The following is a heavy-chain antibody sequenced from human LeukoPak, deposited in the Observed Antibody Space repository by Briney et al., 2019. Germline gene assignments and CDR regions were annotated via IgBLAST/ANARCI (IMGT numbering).Heavy chain of an antibody. CDR1: GFTFSSYE. Sequence: PGGSLRLSCAASGFTFSSYEMNWVRQAPGKGLEWVSYISSSGSTIYYADSVKGRFTISRDNSKNTLYLQMNSLRAEDTAVYYCAKAKLGGDYYYYMDVWGKGTTVTVSS. J-gene: IGHJ6*03. CDR2: ISSSGSTI. CDR3: AKAKLGGDYYYYMDV. V-gene: IGHV3-48*03. D-gene: IGHD3-3*02.